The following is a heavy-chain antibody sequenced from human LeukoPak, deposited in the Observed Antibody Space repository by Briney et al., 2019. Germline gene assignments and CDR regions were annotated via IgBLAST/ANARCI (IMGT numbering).Heavy chain of an antibody. CDR1: GFTFSSYW. V-gene: IGHV3-7*03. Sequence: GGSLRLSCAASGFTFSSYWMSWVRQAPGKGLEWVANIKQDGSEKYYVDSVKGRFTISRDNAKNSLYLQMNSLRAEDTAVYYCAREVVVDYYDSSGYASYYYGMDVWGQGTTVTVSS. CDR2: IKQDGSEK. J-gene: IGHJ6*02. CDR3: AREVVVDYYDSSGYASYYYGMDV. D-gene: IGHD3-22*01.